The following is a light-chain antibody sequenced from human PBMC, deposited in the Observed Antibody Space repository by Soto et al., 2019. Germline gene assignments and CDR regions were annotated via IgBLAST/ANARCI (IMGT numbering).Light chain of an antibody. V-gene: IGKV3D-20*02. CDR2: GAA. Sequence: EIVLTQSPGTLSLSPGERANLSCRASQSVSSGYLAWYQQRPGQAPRLLIYGAASRATGIPDRFSGSGSGTDFILTITRLEPEDFGVYYCQQRGEWPPGATFGQGTRLEI. CDR1: QSVSSGY. CDR3: QQRGEWPPGAT. J-gene: IGKJ5*01.